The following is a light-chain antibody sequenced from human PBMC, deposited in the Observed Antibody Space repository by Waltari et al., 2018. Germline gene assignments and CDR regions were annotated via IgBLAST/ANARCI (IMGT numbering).Light chain of an antibody. J-gene: IGLJ3*02. CDR1: VLPKEY. Sequence: SYDLTQTPSVSVSPGQPARITCSGNVLPKEYAYWYQQKPGQAPLLVIYKDSERPPEIPERFSGSSSGTTATLTISGVLPEDEADYYCQSTDNSATYVVFGGGTKLTVL. CDR2: KDS. V-gene: IGLV3-25*03. CDR3: QSTDNSATYVV.